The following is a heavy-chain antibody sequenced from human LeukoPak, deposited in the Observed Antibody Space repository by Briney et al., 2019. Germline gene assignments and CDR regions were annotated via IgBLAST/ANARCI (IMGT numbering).Heavy chain of an antibody. CDR3: VRRGDASSGWGDHDF. CDR1: GFTFNRNA. D-gene: IGHD6-19*01. Sequence: PGGSLRLSCAASGFTFNRNAISWVRQAPGKGLEWASTMGGSGDKTFYADSVKGRFTISRDNSKNMVHLQMNSLTGEDTALYYCVRRGDASSGWGDHDFWGQGALVTVSS. V-gene: IGHV3-23*01. J-gene: IGHJ4*02. CDR2: MGGSGDKT.